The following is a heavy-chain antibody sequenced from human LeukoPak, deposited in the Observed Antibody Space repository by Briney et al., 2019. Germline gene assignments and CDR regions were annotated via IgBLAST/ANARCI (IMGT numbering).Heavy chain of an antibody. Sequence: GRSLRLSCAASGFTFDDYAMHWVRQAPGKGLEWVSGISWNSGSIGYADSVKGRFTISRDNAKNSLYLQMNSLRAEDTALYYCAKGGIAAAGREGYYFDYWGQGTLVTVSS. J-gene: IGHJ4*02. CDR1: GFTFDDYA. CDR2: ISWNSGSI. V-gene: IGHV3-9*01. CDR3: AKGGIAAAGREGYYFDY. D-gene: IGHD6-13*01.